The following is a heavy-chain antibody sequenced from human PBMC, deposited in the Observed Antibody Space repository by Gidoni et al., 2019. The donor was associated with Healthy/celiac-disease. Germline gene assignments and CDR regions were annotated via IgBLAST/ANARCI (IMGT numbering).Heavy chain of an antibody. CDR2: MSVSGDST. J-gene: IGHJ4*02. V-gene: IGHV3-23*01. Sequence: EVQLLESGGGSVQPGGSLKLSCAASGFTFSSYDMSWGRQAPGKGLEWVSAMSVSGDSTYYADSVKGRFTISRDNSKNTLYLQMNSLRAEDTAVYYCAKDPAGVGATFQVFHWDQGTLVTVSS. CDR3: AKDPAGVGATFQVFH. CDR1: GFTFSSYD. D-gene: IGHD1-26*01.